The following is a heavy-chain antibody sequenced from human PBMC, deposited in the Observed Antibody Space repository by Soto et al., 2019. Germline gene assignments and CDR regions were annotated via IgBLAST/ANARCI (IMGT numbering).Heavy chain of an antibody. CDR2: ISSSGSTI. Sequence: GGSLRLSCAASGFTFSDYYMSWIRQAPGKGLEWVSYISSSGSTIYYADSVKGRFTISRDNAKNSLYLQMNSLRAEDTAVYYCARDRPQQLVDYGMDVWGQGTTVTVSS. J-gene: IGHJ6*02. V-gene: IGHV3-11*01. D-gene: IGHD6-6*01. CDR3: ARDRPQQLVDYGMDV. CDR1: GFTFSDYY.